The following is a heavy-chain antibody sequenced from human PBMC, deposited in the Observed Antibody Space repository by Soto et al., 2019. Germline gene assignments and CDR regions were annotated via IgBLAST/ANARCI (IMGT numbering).Heavy chain of an antibody. D-gene: IGHD3-3*01. CDR2: ISGIGGST. Sequence: APGKGREWGSAISGIGGSTYYADSVKGRFTISRDNSKNTLYLQMNSLRAEDTAVYYCAKARAQYYDFWSGYTVDYWGQGT. CDR3: AKARAQYYDFWSGYTVDY. J-gene: IGHJ4*02. V-gene: IGHV3-23*01.